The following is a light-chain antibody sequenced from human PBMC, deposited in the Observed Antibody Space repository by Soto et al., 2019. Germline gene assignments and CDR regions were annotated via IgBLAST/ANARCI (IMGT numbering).Light chain of an antibody. CDR2: GNT. CDR3: QSYDSSLIAVV. Sequence: QAVVTQPPSVSGAPGQTITISCTGSSSNIGADYDVHWYQHLPGTAPKLLIYGNTNRPSGVPDRLSGSRSGTSASLAITGLQAVDEADYYCQSYDSSLIAVVFGGWTKVTFL. J-gene: IGLJ2*01. V-gene: IGLV1-40*01. CDR1: SSNIGADYD.